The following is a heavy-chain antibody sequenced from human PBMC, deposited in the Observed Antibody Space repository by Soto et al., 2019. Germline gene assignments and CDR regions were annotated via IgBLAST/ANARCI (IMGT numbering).Heavy chain of an antibody. CDR2: ISSSSSYI. CDR3: APDPSLLAAVADAGSVCFGP. CDR1: GFTFSSYS. D-gene: IGHD2-8*02. J-gene: IGHJ5*02. V-gene: IGHV3-21*04. Sequence: GGSLRRSCAACGFTFSSYSMNWVRQAPGKGLEWVSSISSSSSYIYYADSVKGRFTISRDSAKNSLYLQTNSLRAEDTAVYQSAPDPSLLAAVADAGSVCFGPCDRQSMVTVSS.